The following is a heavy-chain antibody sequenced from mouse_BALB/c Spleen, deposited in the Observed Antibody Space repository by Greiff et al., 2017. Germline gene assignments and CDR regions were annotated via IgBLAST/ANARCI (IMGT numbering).Heavy chain of an antibody. J-gene: IGHJ3*01. D-gene: IGHD2-14*01. CDR3: ARSRYDGFAY. V-gene: IGHV3-2*02. CDR1: GYSITSDYA. Sequence: EVQLHESGPGLVKPSQSLSLTCPVTGYSITSDYAWNWIRQFPGNKLEWMGYISYSGSTSYNPSLKSRISITRDTSKNQFFLQLNSVTTEDTATYYCARSRYDGFAYWGQGTLVTVSA. CDR2: ISYSGST.